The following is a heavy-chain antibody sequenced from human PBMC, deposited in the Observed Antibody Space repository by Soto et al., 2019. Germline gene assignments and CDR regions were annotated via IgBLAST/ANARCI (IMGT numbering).Heavy chain of an antibody. J-gene: IGHJ2*01. V-gene: IGHV4-30-2*01. Sequence: QLQLQESGSGLVKPSQTLSLTCAVSGGSISSGGNPWSWIRQAPGKGLEWIGYIHHSGSTYYNPSLKSRVTMSVDRSRNQFSLRLSSVTAADTAAYYCARIKQLVPWYFDLWGRGTLVTVSS. CDR1: GGSISSGGNP. D-gene: IGHD6-6*01. CDR3: ARIKQLVPWYFDL. CDR2: IHHSGST.